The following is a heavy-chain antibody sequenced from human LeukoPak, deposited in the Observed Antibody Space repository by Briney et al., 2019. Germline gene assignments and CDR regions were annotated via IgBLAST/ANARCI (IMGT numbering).Heavy chain of an antibody. D-gene: IGHD1-26*01. V-gene: IGHV4-61*02. CDR1: GGSISSGFYY. Sequence: PSETLSLTCTVSGGSISSGFYYWSWIRQPAGKGLEWIGRIYTSGSTNYNPSLKSRISISVDTSKNQFSLKLTSVTAADTAVYYCAREPVGAFPYDYWGQGTLVTVSS. CDR3: AREPVGAFPYDY. CDR2: IYTSGST. J-gene: IGHJ4*02.